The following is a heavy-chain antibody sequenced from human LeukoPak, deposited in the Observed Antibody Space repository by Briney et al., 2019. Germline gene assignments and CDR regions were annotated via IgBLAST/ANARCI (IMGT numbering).Heavy chain of an antibody. J-gene: IGHJ4*02. CDR1: GITFSTYA. CDR2: ISSNGGST. Sequence: GGSLRLSCAASGITFSTYAMHCVRQAPGKGLEYVSAISSNGGSTYYANSVKGRFSISRDNSKNTLYLQLGSLRAEDMAVYYCARPVVVAANIDYWGQGTLVTVSS. D-gene: IGHD2-15*01. V-gene: IGHV3-64*01. CDR3: ARPVVVAANIDY.